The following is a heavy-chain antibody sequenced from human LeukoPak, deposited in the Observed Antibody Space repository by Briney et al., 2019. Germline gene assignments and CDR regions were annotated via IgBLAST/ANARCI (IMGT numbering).Heavy chain of an antibody. CDR2: IYYSGST. V-gene: IGHV4-39*01. Sequence: PSETLSLTCTVSGGSISSSSYYWGWIRQPPGKGLGWIGSIYYSGSTYYNPSLKSRVTISVDTSKNQFSLKLSSVTAADTAVYYCATYIMVRGVPGAFDIWGQGTMVTVSS. CDR1: GGSISSSSYY. J-gene: IGHJ3*02. CDR3: ATYIMVRGVPGAFDI. D-gene: IGHD3-10*01.